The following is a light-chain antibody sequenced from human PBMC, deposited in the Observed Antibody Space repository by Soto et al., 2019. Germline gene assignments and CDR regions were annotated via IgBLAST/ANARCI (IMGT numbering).Light chain of an antibody. CDR1: SSNIGSNT. CDR3: AAWDDSLNGPV. Sequence: QSVLTQPPSASGTPGQRVTVSCSGGSSNIGSNTVNWYLHLPGTAPKLLIYDNNRRPSGVPDRFSGSKSGASASLSISGLQSEDEADFHCAAWDDSLNGPVFGGGTKLTVL. J-gene: IGLJ2*01. CDR2: DNN. V-gene: IGLV1-44*01.